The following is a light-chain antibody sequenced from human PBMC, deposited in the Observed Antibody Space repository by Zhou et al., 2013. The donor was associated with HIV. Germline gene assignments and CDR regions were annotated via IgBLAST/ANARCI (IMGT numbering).Light chain of an antibody. CDR1: QTIGKF. J-gene: IGKJ4*01. CDR3: QQYFTYPLT. V-gene: IGKV1-39*01. Sequence: DVQMTQSPSSMSASVGDRVTITCRASQTIGKFLNWYQQKPGKAPKLLIYGASRLQSGVPSTFSASGSGTDFTLIINSLQADDFATYYCQQYFTYPLTFGGGTKVEI. CDR2: GAS.